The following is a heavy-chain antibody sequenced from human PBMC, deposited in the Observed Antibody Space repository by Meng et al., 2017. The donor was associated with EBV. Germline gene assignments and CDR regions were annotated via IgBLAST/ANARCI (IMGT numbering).Heavy chain of an antibody. CDR3: ARVGIEVAGTGDY. Sequence: QEQLGQSGVEGKKPGASVKVSCKASGYTFTGYYMHWVRQAPGQGLEWMGRINPNSGGTNYAQKFQGRVTMTRDTSISTAYMELSRLRSDDTAVYYCARVGIEVAGTGDYWGQGTLVTVSS. V-gene: IGHV1-2*06. CDR2: INPNSGGT. CDR1: GYTFTGYY. J-gene: IGHJ4*02. D-gene: IGHD6-19*01.